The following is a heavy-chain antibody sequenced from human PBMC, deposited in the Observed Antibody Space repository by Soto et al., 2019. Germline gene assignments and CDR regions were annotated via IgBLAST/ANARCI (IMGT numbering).Heavy chain of an antibody. V-gene: IGHV3-23*01. CDR3: ANPRTSVIYYYGMDV. Sequence: EVQLLESGGGLVQPGGSLRLSCAASGFTFSSYAMSWVRQAPGKGLEWVSTISGSGGTTYYADSVKGRFTISRDNSKNTLYLQMNSLRAEDTAVYYCANPRTSVIYYYGMDVWGQGTTVTVSS. J-gene: IGHJ6*02. D-gene: IGHD2-2*01. CDR1: GFTFSSYA. CDR2: ISGSGGTT.